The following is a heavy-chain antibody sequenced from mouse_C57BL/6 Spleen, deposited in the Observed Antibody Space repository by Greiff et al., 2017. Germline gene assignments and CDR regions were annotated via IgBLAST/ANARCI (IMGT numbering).Heavy chain of an antibody. CDR2: IRNKANGYTT. D-gene: IGHD2-1*01. CDR1: GFTFTDYC. J-gene: IGHJ4*01. Sequence: EVKVVESGGGLVQPGGSLSLSCAASGFTFTDYCMSWVRQPPGKALEWLGFIRNKANGYTTEYSASVKGRFTISRDNSQSILYLQMNALRAEDSATYYCARYPHGTYDYAMDYWGQGTSVTVSS. V-gene: IGHV7-3*01. CDR3: ARYPHGTYDYAMDY.